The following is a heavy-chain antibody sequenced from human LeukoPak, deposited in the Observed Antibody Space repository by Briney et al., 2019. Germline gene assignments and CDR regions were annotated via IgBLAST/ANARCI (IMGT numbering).Heavy chain of an antibody. J-gene: IGHJ4*02. CDR1: GFTFSSYS. V-gene: IGHV3-21*01. CDR2: ISSSSSYI. D-gene: IGHD6-19*01. Sequence: GGSLRLSCAASGFTFSSYSMNWVRQAPGKGLEWVSSISSSSSYIYYADSVKGRFTISRGNAKNSLYLQMNSLRAEDTAVYYCARVVAVAGNDYWGQGTLVTVSS. CDR3: ARVVAVAGNDY.